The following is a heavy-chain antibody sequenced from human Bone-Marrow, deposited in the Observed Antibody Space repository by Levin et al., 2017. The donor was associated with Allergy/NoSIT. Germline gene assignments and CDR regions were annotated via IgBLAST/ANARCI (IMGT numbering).Heavy chain of an antibody. CDR2: VVPSGNT. Sequence: PGGSLRLSCAASGFTFSNYAMSWVRQAPGKGLEWISSVVPSGNTYYADSMKGRFTISRDNSKNTLYLQMSSLRAEDTAEYHCARGSTTGTTRSDYWGQGTLVTVSS. V-gene: IGHV3-23*01. CDR3: ARGSTTGTTRSDY. J-gene: IGHJ4*02. CDR1: GFTFSNYA. D-gene: IGHD1-1*01.